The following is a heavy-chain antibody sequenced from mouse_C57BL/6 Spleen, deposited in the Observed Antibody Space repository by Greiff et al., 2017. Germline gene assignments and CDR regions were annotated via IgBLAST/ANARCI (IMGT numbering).Heavy chain of an antibody. J-gene: IGHJ2*01. Sequence: VQRVESGPGLVQPSQSLSITCTVSGFSLTSYGVHWVRQSPGKGLEWLGVIWSGGSTDYNAAFISRLSISKDNSKSQVFFKMNSLQADDTAIYYCAREGDYGSSYYFDYWGQGTTLTVSS. CDR1: GFSLTSYG. CDR3: AREGDYGSSYYFDY. V-gene: IGHV2-2*01. D-gene: IGHD1-1*01. CDR2: IWSGGST.